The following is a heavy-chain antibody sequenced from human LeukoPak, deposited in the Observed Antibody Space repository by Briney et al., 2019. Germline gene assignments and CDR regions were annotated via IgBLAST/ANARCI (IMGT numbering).Heavy chain of an antibody. CDR3: ASTYYGSGSYYGWFDP. D-gene: IGHD3-10*01. CDR1: GYSISSGYY. V-gene: IGHV4-38-2*02. J-gene: IGHJ5*02. CDR2: IYHSGST. Sequence: PSETLSLTCTVSGYSISSGYYWGWIRQPPGKGLEWIGSIYHSGSTYYNPSLKSRVTISVDTSKNQFSLKLSSVTAADTAVYYCASTYYGSGSYYGWFDPWGQGTLVTVSS.